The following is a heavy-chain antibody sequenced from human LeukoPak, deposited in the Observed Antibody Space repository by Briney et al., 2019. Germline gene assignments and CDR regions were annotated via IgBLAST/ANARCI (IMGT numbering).Heavy chain of an antibody. CDR1: GGSISSYY. Sequence: PSETLSLTCTVSGGSISSYYWSWIRQPPGKGLEWIGYIYYSGSTNYNPSLKSRVTISVDTSKNQFSLKLSSVTAADTAVYYCAREGELLPAFDIWSQGTMVTVSS. CDR3: AREGELLPAFDI. CDR2: IYYSGST. J-gene: IGHJ3*02. D-gene: IGHD1-7*01. V-gene: IGHV4-59*01.